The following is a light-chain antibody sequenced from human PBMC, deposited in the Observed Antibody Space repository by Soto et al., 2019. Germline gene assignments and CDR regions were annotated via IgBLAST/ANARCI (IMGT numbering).Light chain of an antibody. CDR3: QQYSKWPIT. CDR1: QSISSY. J-gene: IGKJ5*01. V-gene: IGKV1-39*01. Sequence: DIRMTQSPSSLSAYVGDRVTITCRASQSISSYLNWYQQKPGKAPKLLIYAASSLQSGVPSRFSGSGSGTEFTLTISSLQSEDFAVYYCQQYSKWPITFGQGTRLEIK. CDR2: AAS.